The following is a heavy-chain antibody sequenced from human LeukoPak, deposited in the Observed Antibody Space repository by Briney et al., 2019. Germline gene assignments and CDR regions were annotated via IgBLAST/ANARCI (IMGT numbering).Heavy chain of an antibody. D-gene: IGHD1-14*01. CDR1: GFTFDDYA. V-gene: IGHV3-9*01. J-gene: IGHJ4*02. Sequence: GGSLRLSCAASGFTFDDYAMHWVQQAPGKGLEWVSGTSWNSGSIGYADSVKGRFTISRDNAKNSLYLQMNSLRAEDTALYYCAKDIATGNRLYYFDYWGQGTLVTVSS. CDR2: TSWNSGSI. CDR3: AKDIATGNRLYYFDY.